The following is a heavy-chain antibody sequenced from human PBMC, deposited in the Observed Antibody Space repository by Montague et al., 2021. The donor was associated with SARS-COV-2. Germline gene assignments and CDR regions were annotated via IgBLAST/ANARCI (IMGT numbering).Heavy chain of an antibody. J-gene: IGHJ4*02. CDR3: ATNKYCTLHDCLHGRHYFDH. V-gene: IGHV3-48*03. D-gene: IGHD2-8*01. Sequence: SLRLSCAASGFDFFNFDMAWVRQAPERGLEWISDISSSGATILYADSLKGRFTISRDSIQKSLYLQMNSLRAEDTAVYYCATNKYCTLHDCLHGRHYFDHWGQGTLVTVSS. CDR1: GFDFFNFD. CDR2: ISSSGATI.